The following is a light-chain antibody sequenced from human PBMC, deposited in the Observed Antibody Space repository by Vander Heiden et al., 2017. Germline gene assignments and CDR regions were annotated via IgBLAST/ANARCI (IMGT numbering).Light chain of an antibody. CDR2: YDD. Sequence: QSVLTQPPSVSEAPRQRVTISCSGSSSNIGNNAVNWYQQLQGKAPKLLIYYDDLRPSGVSDRFSGSKSGTSASLAISGLQAEDEADYYCAAWDDSLNGYVFGTGTKVTVL. CDR3: AAWDDSLNGYV. V-gene: IGLV1-36*01. CDR1: SSNIGNNA. J-gene: IGLJ1*01.